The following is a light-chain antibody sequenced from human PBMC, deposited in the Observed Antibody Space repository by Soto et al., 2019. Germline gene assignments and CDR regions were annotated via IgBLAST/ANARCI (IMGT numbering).Light chain of an antibody. V-gene: IGKV3-15*01. Sequence: IVMTQSPATLSVSPGERATPSCRASQSVGSSLAWYQQKPGRAPRLLIYGASSRATGVPARFSGSGSGTDFTLTISGLQSEDFAVYYCQQCNDWPRTFGQGTKLEI. J-gene: IGKJ2*01. CDR2: GAS. CDR1: QSVGSS. CDR3: QQCNDWPRT.